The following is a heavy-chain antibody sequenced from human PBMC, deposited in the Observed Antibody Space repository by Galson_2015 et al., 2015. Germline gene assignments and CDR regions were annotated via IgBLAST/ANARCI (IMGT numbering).Heavy chain of an antibody. CDR2: IKQDGSEK. V-gene: IGHV3-7*03. J-gene: IGHJ4*02. CDR3: AREMSDMKPLVWGSYRYPDY. D-gene: IGHD3-16*02. Sequence: SLRLSCAASGFTFSSYWMSWVRQAPGKGLEWVANIKQDGSEKYYVDSVKGRFTISRDNAKNSLYLQMNSLRAEDTAVYYCAREMSDMKPLVWGSYRYPDYWGQGTLVTVSP. CDR1: GFTFSSYW.